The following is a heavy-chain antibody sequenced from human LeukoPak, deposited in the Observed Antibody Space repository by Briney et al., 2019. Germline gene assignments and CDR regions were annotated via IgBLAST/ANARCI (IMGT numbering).Heavy chain of an antibody. J-gene: IGHJ4*02. CDR1: GYSFTSYW. Sequence: GESLKISCKGSGYSFTSYWIGWVRQMPGKGLEWTGIIYPGDSDTRYSPSFQGQVTISADKSISTAYLQWSSLKASDTAMYYCARHSISMAGTVDYWGQGTLVTVSS. D-gene: IGHD6-19*01. CDR3: ARHSISMAGTVDY. V-gene: IGHV5-51*01. CDR2: IYPGDSDT.